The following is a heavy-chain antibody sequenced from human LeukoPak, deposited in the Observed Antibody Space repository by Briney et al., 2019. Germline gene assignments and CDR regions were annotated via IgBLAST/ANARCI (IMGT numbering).Heavy chain of an antibody. CDR3: ARGWIVGATFDY. CDR2: IYYSGST. CDR1: GGSISSYY. V-gene: IGHV4-59*01. J-gene: IGHJ4*02. D-gene: IGHD1-26*01. Sequence: SETLSLTCTVSGGSISSYYWSWIRQPPGKGLEWIGYIYYSGSTNYDPSLKSRVTISVDTSKNQFSLKQSSVTAADTAVYYCARGWIVGATFDYWGQGTLVTVSS.